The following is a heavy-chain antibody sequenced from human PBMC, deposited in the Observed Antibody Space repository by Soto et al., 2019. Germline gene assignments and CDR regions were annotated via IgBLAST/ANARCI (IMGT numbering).Heavy chain of an antibody. CDR2: INHSGST. D-gene: IGHD6-19*01. Sequence: SETLSLTCAVYGGSFSGYYWSWIRQPPGKGLEWIGEINHSGSTNYNPSLKSRVTISVDTSKNQFSLKLSSVTAADTAVYYCARGVRWWLVSSYYYYYMDVWGKGTTVTVSS. J-gene: IGHJ6*03. V-gene: IGHV4-34*01. CDR3: ARGVRWWLVSSYYYYYMDV. CDR1: GGSFSGYY.